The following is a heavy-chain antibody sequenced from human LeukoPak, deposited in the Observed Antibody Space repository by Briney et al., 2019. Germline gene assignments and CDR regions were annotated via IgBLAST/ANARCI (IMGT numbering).Heavy chain of an antibody. CDR3: AGAPAGSLDWLSPLDY. V-gene: IGHV4-61*02. CDR1: GGSISSPNYY. CDR2: IYASGST. J-gene: IGHJ4*02. D-gene: IGHD5-12*01. Sequence: SETLSLTCIVSGGSISSPNYYWSWIRQPAGKRLEWIGRIYASGSTHYNPSLNSRVTISADTSTNQLSLRLSSVTAADTAVYYCAGAPAGSLDWLSPLDYWGQGTLVTVSS.